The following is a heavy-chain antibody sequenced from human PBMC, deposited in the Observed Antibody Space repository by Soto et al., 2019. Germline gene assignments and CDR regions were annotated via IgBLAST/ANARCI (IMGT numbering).Heavy chain of an antibody. V-gene: IGHV3-21*01. CDR1: GFNFSSYS. Sequence: EVQLVESGGGLVKPGGSLRLSCAASGFNFSSYSMNWVRQAPGKGLEWVSSISRSSSNIYYVDSVKGRFTISRDNAKNSLYLQRNSLRAEDTAVYYCARDLKVAAAGTGYYYSGMDGWGQGTTVTVSS. D-gene: IGHD6-13*01. J-gene: IGHJ6*02. CDR2: ISRSSSNI. CDR3: ARDLKVAAAGTGYYYSGMDG.